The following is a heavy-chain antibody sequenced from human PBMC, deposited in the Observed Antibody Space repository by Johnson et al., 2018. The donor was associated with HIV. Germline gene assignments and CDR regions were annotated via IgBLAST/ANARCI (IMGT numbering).Heavy chain of an antibody. J-gene: IGHJ3*02. D-gene: IGHD2-15*01. CDR1: GFTVSSNY. CDR2: IYSGGST. V-gene: IGHV3-66*01. Sequence: EVQVLESGGGLVQPGGSLRLSCAASGFTVSSNYMSWVRQAPGKGLEWVSVIYSGGSTYYADSVKGRFSISRDNSKNTLYLQMNSLRAGDTAVYYCARACSAAHCYSAQAFDIWGQGTMVTVSS. CDR3: ARACSAAHCYSAQAFDI.